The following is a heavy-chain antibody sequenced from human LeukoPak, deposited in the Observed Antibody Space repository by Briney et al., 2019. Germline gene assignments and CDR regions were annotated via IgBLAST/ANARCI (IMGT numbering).Heavy chain of an antibody. CDR3: ARAGVFAWFDP. Sequence: SETLSLTCTVSGGSISSGDYYWSWIRQPPGKVLAWIGYIYYSGSTYYNPSLKSRVTISVDTSKNQFSLKLSSVTAADPAVYYCARAGVFAWFDPWGQGTLVTVSS. CDR2: IYYSGST. D-gene: IGHD1-14*01. CDR1: GGSISSGDYY. J-gene: IGHJ5*02. V-gene: IGHV4-30-4*08.